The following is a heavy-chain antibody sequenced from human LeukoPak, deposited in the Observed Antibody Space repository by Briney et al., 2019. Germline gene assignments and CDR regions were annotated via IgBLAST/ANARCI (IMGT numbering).Heavy chain of an antibody. J-gene: IGHJ3*02. CDR2: IIPIFGTA. CDR1: GGTFSSYA. V-gene: IGHV1-69*13. D-gene: IGHD6-6*01. Sequence: LGASVKVSCKASGGTFSSYAISWVRQAPGQGLEWMGGIIPIFGTANYAQKFQGRVTITADESTSTAYMELSSLRSEDTAVYYCARRVYSSSSPHFDIWGQGTMVTVSS. CDR3: ARRVYSSSSPHFDI.